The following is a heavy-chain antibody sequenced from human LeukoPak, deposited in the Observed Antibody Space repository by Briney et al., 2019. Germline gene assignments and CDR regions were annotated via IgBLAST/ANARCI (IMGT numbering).Heavy chain of an antibody. CDR3: ARGAEGHNYGELDS. CDR1: GFTFSTYW. Sequence: GGALTLSCAASGFTFSTYWMHWVRQLPGKGLVWLSRIHYDGTYTTHVDSVRGRFTISRDNTKSTLYLQMNSLRADDTAVYYCARGAEGHNYGELDSWGQGTLVTVSA. V-gene: IGHV3-74*01. J-gene: IGHJ5*01. D-gene: IGHD5-18*01. CDR2: IHYDGTYT.